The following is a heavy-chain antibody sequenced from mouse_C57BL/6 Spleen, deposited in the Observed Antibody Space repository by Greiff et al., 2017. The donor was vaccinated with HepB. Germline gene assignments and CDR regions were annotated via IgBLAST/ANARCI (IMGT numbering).Heavy chain of an antibody. CDR2: ISSGSSTI. D-gene: IGHD2-3*01. CDR3: AKGGYYVYYFDY. J-gene: IGHJ2*01. CDR1: GFTFSDYG. V-gene: IGHV5-17*01. Sequence: EVQVVESGGGLVKPGGSLKLSCAASGFTFSDYGMHWVRQAPEKGLEWVAYISSGSSTIYYADTVKGRFTISRDNAKNTLFLQMTSLRSEDTAMYYCAKGGYYVYYFDYWGQGTTLTVSS.